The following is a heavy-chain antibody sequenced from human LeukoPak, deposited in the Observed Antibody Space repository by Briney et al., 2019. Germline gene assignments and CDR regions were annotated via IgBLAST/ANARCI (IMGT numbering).Heavy chain of an antibody. J-gene: IGHJ4*02. CDR3: AREGGRDGYNYLDY. Sequence: GGSLRLSCAASGFTVSSNYMSWVRQAPGKGLEWVSVIYSGGSTYYADSVKGRFTISRDNSKNTLYLQMNSLRAEDMAVYYCAREGGRDGYNYLDYWGQGTLVTVSS. CDR2: IYSGGST. V-gene: IGHV3-53*01. D-gene: IGHD5-24*01. CDR1: GFTVSSNY.